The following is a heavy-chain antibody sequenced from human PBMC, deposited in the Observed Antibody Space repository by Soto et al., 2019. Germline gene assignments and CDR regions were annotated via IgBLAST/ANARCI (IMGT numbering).Heavy chain of an antibody. J-gene: IGHJ6*02. Sequence: QVQLVESGGGVVQPGRSLRLSCAASGFTFSSYAMHWVRQAPGKGLEWVAVISYDGSNKYYADSVKGRFTISRDNSKNTLYLQMNSLRAEDTAVYYCARGAYCGGDCYYYGMDVWGQGTTVTVSS. V-gene: IGHV3-30-3*01. CDR3: ARGAYCGGDCYYYGMDV. CDR2: ISYDGSNK. CDR1: GFTFSSYA. D-gene: IGHD2-21*01.